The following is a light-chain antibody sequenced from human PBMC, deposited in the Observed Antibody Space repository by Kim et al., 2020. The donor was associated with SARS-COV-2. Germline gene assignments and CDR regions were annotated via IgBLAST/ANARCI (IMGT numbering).Light chain of an antibody. J-gene: IGLJ1*01. CDR2: QDI. V-gene: IGLV3-1*01. CDR1: ELGNKF. Sequence: SYELTQPPSVSVSPGQTATITCSGDELGNKFVCWYRQKPGQSPVLVMYQDIKWPSGIPERFSGSNSGNTATLTISGTQAMDEADYYCQAWDSSRVIFGTGTQVTVL. CDR3: QAWDSSRVI.